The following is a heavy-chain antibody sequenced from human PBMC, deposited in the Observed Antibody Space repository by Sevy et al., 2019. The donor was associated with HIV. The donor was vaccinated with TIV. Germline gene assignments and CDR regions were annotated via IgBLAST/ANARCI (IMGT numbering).Heavy chain of an antibody. CDR1: GGSISSYY. CDR2: IYYSGST. CDR3: ARQIGTASYYFDY. D-gene: IGHD5-18*01. J-gene: IGHJ4*02. Sequence: SETLSLTCTVSGGSISSYYWSWTRQPPGKGLEWIGYIYYSGSTNYNPSLKSRVTISVDTSKNQFSLKLSSVTAADTAVYYCARQIGTASYYFDYWGQGTLVTVSS. V-gene: IGHV4-59*08.